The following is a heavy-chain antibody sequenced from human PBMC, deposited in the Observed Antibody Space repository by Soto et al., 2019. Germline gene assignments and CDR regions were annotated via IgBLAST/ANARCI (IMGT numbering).Heavy chain of an antibody. J-gene: IGHJ4*02. CDR3: ARSPACGTCYTDIAY. V-gene: IGHV1-8*01. CDR1: GYTFTTYD. Sequence: GASVKVSCKASGYTFTTYDINWVRQATGQGLEWMGWMNPNSGNTGYAQKFQGRVTMTRNPSISTAYMELTSLTSEDTAVYYCARSPACGTCYTDIAYWGQGTLVTVSS. D-gene: IGHD2-15*01. CDR2: MNPNSGNT.